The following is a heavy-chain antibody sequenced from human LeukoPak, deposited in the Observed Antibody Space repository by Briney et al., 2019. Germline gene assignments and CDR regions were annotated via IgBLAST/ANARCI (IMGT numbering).Heavy chain of an antibody. D-gene: IGHD3-9*01. CDR2: ISGNGGST. CDR3: ARDPGYAIYYFDY. V-gene: IGHV3-23*01. CDR1: GFTFSTYA. Sequence: GGSLRLSCAASGFTFSTYAMSWVRQAPGKGLEWVSTISGNGGSTYYADSVRGRFTISRHNSKNTLYLQMNSLRAEDTAVYYCARDPGYAIYYFDYWGQGTLVTVSS. J-gene: IGHJ4*02.